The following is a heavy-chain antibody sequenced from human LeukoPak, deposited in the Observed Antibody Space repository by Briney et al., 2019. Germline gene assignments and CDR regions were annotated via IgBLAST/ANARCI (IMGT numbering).Heavy chain of an antibody. Sequence: GGSLRLSCAASGFTFSSYEMNWVRQAPGKGLEWVSYICGSGTTIYSADSVKGRFTISRDNAKNSLYLQMNSLRAEDTAVYYCGRDRSTVTTWIDYWGQGTLVTVSS. D-gene: IGHD4-17*01. J-gene: IGHJ4*02. CDR2: ICGSGTTI. CDR3: GRDRSTVTTWIDY. CDR1: GFTFSSYE. V-gene: IGHV3-48*03.